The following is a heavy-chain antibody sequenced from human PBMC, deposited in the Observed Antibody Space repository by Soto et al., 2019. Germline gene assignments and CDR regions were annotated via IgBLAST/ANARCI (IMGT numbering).Heavy chain of an antibody. CDR1: GFTFSSYE. CDR2: ISSSGSTI. Sequence: AGGSLRLSCAASGFTFSSYEMNWVRQAPGKGLEWVSYISSSGSTIYYADSVKGRFTISRDNAKNSLYLQMNSLRAEDTAVYYCARVNYYDSSGYYQWPPDYWGQGTLVTVSS. CDR3: ARVNYYDSSGYYQWPPDY. D-gene: IGHD3-22*01. V-gene: IGHV3-48*03. J-gene: IGHJ4*02.